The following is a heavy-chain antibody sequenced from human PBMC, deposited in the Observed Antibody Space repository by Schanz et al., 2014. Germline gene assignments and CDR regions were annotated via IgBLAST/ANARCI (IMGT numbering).Heavy chain of an antibody. D-gene: IGHD6-13*01. CDR1: GGTFNSYT. CDR3: ASSGAGYSSSWDFDY. CDR2: IIPSLGLA. J-gene: IGHJ4*02. Sequence: QVQLVQSGAEVKKPGSSMKVSCKASGGTFNSYTINWVRQAPGQGLEWMGRIIPSLGLAKYEQKFQDKVTITADTSTTTAYTELSGLRSEDTAVYYCASSGAGYSSSWDFDYWGQGTLVTVSS. V-gene: IGHV1-69*02.